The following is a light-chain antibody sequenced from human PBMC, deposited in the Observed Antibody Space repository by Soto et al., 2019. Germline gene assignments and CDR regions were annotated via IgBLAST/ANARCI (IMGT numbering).Light chain of an antibody. J-gene: IGKJ4*01. CDR1: QSVLYSSNNKNY. CDR2: CAS. CDR3: QQYYSTPLT. Sequence: DIVMTQSPDSLAVSLGERATINCKSSQSVLYSSNNKNYLAWYQQKPGQPPKLLIYCASTRESGVPDRFSGSGSGTDFTPTISSLQAEDVAVYYCQQYYSTPLTFGGRTKVEIK. V-gene: IGKV4-1*01.